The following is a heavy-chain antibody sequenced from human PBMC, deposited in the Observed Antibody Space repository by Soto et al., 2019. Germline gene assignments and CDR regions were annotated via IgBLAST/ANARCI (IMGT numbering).Heavy chain of an antibody. CDR3: ARWTGSRRFDY. CDR1: GGSISGFY. J-gene: IGHJ4*02. CDR2: IYSSGST. Sequence: QVHLQESGPGLVRPSETLSLTCTVSGGSISGFYWSWIRQPAGKGPEWIGRIYSSGSTSYNPSLKSRLTMSVDTSKNSFSLNLTSVTAADTAVYYCARWTGSRRFDYWGQGRLITVSS. V-gene: IGHV4-4*07. D-gene: IGHD1-1*01.